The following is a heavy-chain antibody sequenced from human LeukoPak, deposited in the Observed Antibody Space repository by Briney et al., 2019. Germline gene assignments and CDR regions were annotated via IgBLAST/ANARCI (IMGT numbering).Heavy chain of an antibody. Sequence: GGSLRLSCAASGFTFSTYWMSWVRQAPGKGLEWVANIKPDGSEGYCMGSVKGRFTISRDNAKNSLYLQMNSLRAEDTAVYYCARGDFDDSGDYADAFEFWGQGTMVTVSA. CDR1: GFTFSTYW. CDR3: ARGDFDDSGDYADAFEF. D-gene: IGHD4-17*01. V-gene: IGHV3-7*01. CDR2: IKPDGSEG. J-gene: IGHJ3*01.